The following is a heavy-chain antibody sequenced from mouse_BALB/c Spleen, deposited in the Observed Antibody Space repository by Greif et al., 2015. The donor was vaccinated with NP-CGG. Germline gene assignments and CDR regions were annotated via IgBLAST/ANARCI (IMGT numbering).Heavy chain of an antibody. CDR3: ARSHGTARPGMDY. CDR1: GYTFTSYW. V-gene: IGHV1S41*01. D-gene: IGHD3-3*01. Sequence: DLVKPGASGKLSCKASGYTFTSYWINWIKQRPGQGLEWIGRIAPGSGSTYYNEMFKGKATLTVDTSSSTAYIQLSSLSSEDSAVYFCARSHGTARPGMDYWGQGTSVTVSS. J-gene: IGHJ4*01. CDR2: IAPGSGST.